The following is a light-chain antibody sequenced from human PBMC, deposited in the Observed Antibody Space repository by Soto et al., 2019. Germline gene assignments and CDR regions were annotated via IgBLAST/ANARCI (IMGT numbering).Light chain of an antibody. CDR1: QSIDTW. CDR2: DAS. V-gene: IGKV1-5*01. J-gene: IGKJ1*01. Sequence: DIQMTQSPSTLSASVGDRVTITCRTSQSIDTWLAWYQRRPGKAPEVLIYDASSLKRGVPSRFSGSGSGTEFTLTISDLQPDDFATYYCQQYSSYWTFGQGTKVVIK. CDR3: QQYSSYWT.